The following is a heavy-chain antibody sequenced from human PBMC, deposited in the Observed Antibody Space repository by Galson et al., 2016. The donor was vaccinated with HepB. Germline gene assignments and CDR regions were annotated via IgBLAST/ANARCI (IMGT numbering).Heavy chain of an antibody. V-gene: IGHV4-4*02. J-gene: IGHJ5*02. CDR1: GDSIRTNAW. CDR2: IHHGGTT. Sequence: SETLSLTCAVSGDSIRTNAWWTWVRQPPGRGLEWIGEIHHGGTTTYNPSLESRVSMSVDTSKNQFSLNLTSLTAADTALYLCARVSLQHPVRRGGWFDPWGRGIVVTVSS. D-gene: IGHD6-13*01. CDR3: ARVSLQHPVRRGGWFDP.